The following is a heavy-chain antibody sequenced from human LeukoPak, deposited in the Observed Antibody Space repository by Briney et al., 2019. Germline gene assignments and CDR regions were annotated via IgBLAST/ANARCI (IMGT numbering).Heavy chain of an antibody. CDR3: AKESLYGPGSYLDY. J-gene: IGHJ4*02. D-gene: IGHD3-10*01. V-gene: IGHV3-30*18. Sequence: PGGSLRLSCAASGFTFSSYGMHWVRQAPGKGLEWVAVIPYDGSNKYYADSVKGRFTISRDNSKNPLYLQMNSLRAEDTAVYYCAKESLYGPGSYLDYWGQGTLVTVSS. CDR2: IPYDGSNK. CDR1: GFTFSSYG.